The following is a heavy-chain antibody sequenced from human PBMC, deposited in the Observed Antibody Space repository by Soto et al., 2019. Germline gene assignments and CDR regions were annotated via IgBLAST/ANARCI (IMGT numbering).Heavy chain of an antibody. CDR1: GFTFDDYA. V-gene: IGHV3-9*01. CDR2: ISWNSGSI. D-gene: IGHD5-12*01. J-gene: IGHJ4*02. Sequence: GGSLRLSCAASGFTFDDYAMHWVRQAPGKGLEWVSGISWNSGSIGYADSVKGRFTISRDNAKNSLYLQMNSLRAEDTALYYCAKGETSGYDSLDYWGQGTLVTVSS. CDR3: AKGETSGYDSLDY.